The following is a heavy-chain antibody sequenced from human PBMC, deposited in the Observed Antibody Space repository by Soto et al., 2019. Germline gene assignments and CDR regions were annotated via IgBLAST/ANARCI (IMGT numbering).Heavy chain of an antibody. CDR3: AKLGFDSSGASSVFDA. Sequence: QVQLVESGGDVVQAGRSLRLSCVASGFTFSSYAMHWVRRAPGKGLEWMTIISYDGNNRYYADSVKGRFTISRDNSKNTLYLQMNSLRPEDTAVYYCAKLGFDSSGASSVFDAWGQGTLVTVSS. V-gene: IGHV3-30*18. J-gene: IGHJ4*02. CDR2: ISYDGNNR. CDR1: GFTFSSYA. D-gene: IGHD3-22*01.